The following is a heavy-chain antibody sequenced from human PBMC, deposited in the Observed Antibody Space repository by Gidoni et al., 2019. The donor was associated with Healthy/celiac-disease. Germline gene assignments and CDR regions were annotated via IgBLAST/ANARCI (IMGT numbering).Heavy chain of an antibody. Sequence: VQLLHSGGGLLQPGVSLRLSCAAYGFTFRSNAMSRVRQAPGKGLVWVSAISGSGGSTYYADAVKGRFTISRDKSKNTLYLQMNSLRAEDTAVYYCASGYSSRGLWGQGTLVTVSS. CDR3: ASGYSSRGL. V-gene: IGHV3-23*01. D-gene: IGHD5-18*01. J-gene: IGHJ4*02. CDR2: ISGSGGST. CDR1: GFTFRSNA.